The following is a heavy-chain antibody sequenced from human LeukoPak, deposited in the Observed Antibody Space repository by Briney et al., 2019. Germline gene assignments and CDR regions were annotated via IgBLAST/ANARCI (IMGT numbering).Heavy chain of an antibody. CDR2: INHSGST. CDR1: GGSFSGYY. CDR3: ARDLGYSSSWYSRPTPFDY. Sequence: PSETLSLTCAVYGGSFSGYYWSWIRQPPGKGLEWIGEINHSGSTNYNPSLKSRVTISVDTSKNQFSLQLNSVTPEDTAVYYCARDLGYSSSWYSRPTPFDYWGPGTLVTVSS. D-gene: IGHD6-13*01. J-gene: IGHJ4*02. V-gene: IGHV4-34*01.